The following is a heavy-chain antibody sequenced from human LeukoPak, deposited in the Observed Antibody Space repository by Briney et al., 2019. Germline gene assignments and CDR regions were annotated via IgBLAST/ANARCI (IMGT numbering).Heavy chain of an antibody. J-gene: IGHJ4*02. Sequence: PSDTLSLTCTVSDGFITNYYWSWVRQPPGKGLEFIGYVHYSGTTNYNPSLRSRVTISIDTSKKHFFLKLNSVTAADTAVYYCATGYGDFRVEGRYFYSWGQGTLVTVSS. CDR3: ATGYGDFRVEGRYFYS. CDR1: DGFITNYY. V-gene: IGHV4-59*07. CDR2: VHYSGTT. D-gene: IGHD4-17*01.